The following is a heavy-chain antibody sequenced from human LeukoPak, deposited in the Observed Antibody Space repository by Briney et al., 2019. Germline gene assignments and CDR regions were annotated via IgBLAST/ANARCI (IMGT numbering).Heavy chain of an antibody. CDR1: GFTFSSYW. J-gene: IGHJ4*02. CDR2: IKQDGSEK. Sequence: GGSLRPSCAASGFTFSSYWMSWVRQAPGKGLEWVANIKQDGSEKYYVDSVKGRFTISRDNAKNSLYLQMNSLRAEDTAVYYCARVRYSSGSHFDYWGQGTLVTVSS. CDR3: ARVRYSSGSHFDY. V-gene: IGHV3-7*01. D-gene: IGHD6-19*01.